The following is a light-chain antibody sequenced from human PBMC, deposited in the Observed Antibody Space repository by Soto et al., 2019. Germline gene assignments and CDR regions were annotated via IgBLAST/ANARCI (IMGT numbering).Light chain of an antibody. Sequence: DIVMTQSRLSLPVTPGDPASISFRSSQSLLHSNGYNYLDWYLQKPGQSPQLLIYLGSYRASGVPDRFSGSGSGTDFTLKISRVEAEDVGHYYCMQALQTPLTFGQGTRLEI. CDR2: LGS. CDR3: MQALQTPLT. CDR1: QSLLHSNGYNY. J-gene: IGKJ5*01. V-gene: IGKV2-28*01.